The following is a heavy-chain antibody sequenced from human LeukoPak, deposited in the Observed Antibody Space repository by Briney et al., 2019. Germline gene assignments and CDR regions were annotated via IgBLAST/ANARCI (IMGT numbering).Heavy chain of an antibody. J-gene: IGHJ4*02. V-gene: IGHV3-23*01. D-gene: IGHD6-13*01. Sequence: GGSLRPSCAASGFTFSNYGMSWVRQAPGKGLEWVSAISGSGGRTYYADSVKGRFTISRDNSKSTLYLQMNSLGAEDTAVYYCAKVEAAAGLDYWGQGTLVAVSS. CDR2: ISGSGGRT. CDR1: GFTFSNYG. CDR3: AKVEAAAGLDY.